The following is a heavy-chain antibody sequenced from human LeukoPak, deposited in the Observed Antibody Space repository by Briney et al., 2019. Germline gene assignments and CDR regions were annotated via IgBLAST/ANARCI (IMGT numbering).Heavy chain of an antibody. J-gene: IGHJ4*02. CDR3: AKSPRLSIVVVVAATRRSLLNYFDY. D-gene: IGHD2-15*01. Sequence: QSGGSLRLSCAASGFTFSSYAMSWVRQAPGKGLEWVSAISGSGGSTYYADSVKGRFTISRDNSKNTLYLQMNSLRAEDTAVYYCAKSPRLSIVVVVAATRRSLLNYFDYWGQGTLVTVSS. V-gene: IGHV3-23*01. CDR2: ISGSGGST. CDR1: GFTFSSYA.